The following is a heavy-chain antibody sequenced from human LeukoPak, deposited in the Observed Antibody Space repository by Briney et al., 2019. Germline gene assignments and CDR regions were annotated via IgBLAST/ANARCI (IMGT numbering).Heavy chain of an antibody. D-gene: IGHD6-19*01. Sequence: GGSLRLSCAASGFTFSTYLMHWVRQAPGKGPVWVSRIISDGINTIYADSVRGRFTISRDNAKNTLYLQMNSLRAEDAAVYYCVRDKISGWFVDQWGQGTLVTVSS. J-gene: IGHJ4*02. V-gene: IGHV3-74*01. CDR2: IISDGINT. CDR3: VRDKISGWFVDQ. CDR1: GFTFSTYL.